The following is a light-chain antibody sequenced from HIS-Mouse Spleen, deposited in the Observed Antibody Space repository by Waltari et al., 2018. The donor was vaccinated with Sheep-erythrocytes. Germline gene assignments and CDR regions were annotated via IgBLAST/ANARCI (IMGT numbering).Light chain of an antibody. Sequence: QSALTQPRSVSGSPGQSVTISCPGPSSDVVGYNYISWYQQHPGKAPTLMIYDVSKRPSGVPDRFSGSKSGNTASLTISGLQAEDEADYYCCSYAGSYNHVFATGTKVTVL. CDR3: CSYAGSYNHV. CDR2: DVS. J-gene: IGLJ1*01. V-gene: IGLV2-11*01. CDR1: SSDVVGYNY.